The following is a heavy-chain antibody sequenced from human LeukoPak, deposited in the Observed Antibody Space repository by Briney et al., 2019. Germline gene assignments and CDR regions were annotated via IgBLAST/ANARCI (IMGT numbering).Heavy chain of an antibody. CDR2: ISTYNGNT. D-gene: IGHD2-2*01. V-gene: IGHV1-18*01. CDR3: ARANVPTTNH. CDR1: GYTFTSDG. Sequence: ASVKVSCKASGYTFTSDGISWVRQAPGQGLEWMGWISTYNGNTNYAQNLQDRVTMTTDTSTSTAYMELRSLRSDDTAVYYCARANVPTTNHWGQGTLVTVSS. J-gene: IGHJ5*02.